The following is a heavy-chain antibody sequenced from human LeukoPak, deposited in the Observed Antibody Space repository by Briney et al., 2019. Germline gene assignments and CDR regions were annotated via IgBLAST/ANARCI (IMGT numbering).Heavy chain of an antibody. D-gene: IGHD6-19*01. CDR3: ARGRWYSSGWYIVSGYYFDY. V-gene: IGHV4-34*01. J-gene: IGHJ4*02. CDR1: GGSFSGYY. CDR2: INHSGGT. Sequence: KASETLSLTCAVYGGSFSGYYWSWIRQPPGKGLEWIGEINHSGGTNYNPSLKSRVTISVDTSKNQFSLKLSSVTAADTAVYYCARGRWYSSGWYIVSGYYFDYWGQGTLVTVSS.